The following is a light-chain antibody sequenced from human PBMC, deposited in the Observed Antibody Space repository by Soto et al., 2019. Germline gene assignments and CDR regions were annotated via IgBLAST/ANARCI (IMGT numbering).Light chain of an antibody. CDR1: SSNIGSNT. J-gene: IGLJ2*01. CDR2: SNN. Sequence: QSVLTQPPSASGTPGQRVTISCSGSSSNIGSNTVNWYQQLPGTAPKLLIYSNNQRPSGVPDRFSGSTSATSASLAITGLQTQDEADYYCQSFDSSLTGLIFGGGTKVTVL. CDR3: QSFDSSLTGLI. V-gene: IGLV1-44*01.